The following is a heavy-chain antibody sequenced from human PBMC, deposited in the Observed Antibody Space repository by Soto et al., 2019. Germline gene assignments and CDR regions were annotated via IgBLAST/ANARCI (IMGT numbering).Heavy chain of an antibody. D-gene: IGHD3-10*01. Sequence: SETLSLTCTVSGDSISTFYWSWIRQPPGKGLEWIGYIYYTGSTNYNPSLKSRVTMSVDTSKKQFSLKLTSVTAADTAVYYCARQRGNYFDYWGQGSLVTVS. CDR3: ARQRGNYFDY. V-gene: IGHV4-59*01. CDR1: GDSISTFY. J-gene: IGHJ4*02. CDR2: IYYTGST.